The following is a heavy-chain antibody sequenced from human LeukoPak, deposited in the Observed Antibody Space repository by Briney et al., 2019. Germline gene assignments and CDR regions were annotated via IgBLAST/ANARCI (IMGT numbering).Heavy chain of an antibody. CDR1: GGSFSSNF. CDR2: IYYSGGT. Sequence: TSETLSLTCTVSGGSFSSNFWSWVRQPPGKGLEWIGYIYYSGGTNYNPSLKSRVTISVDTSKNQFSLKLSSVTAADTAVYYCARGGWYSSSWSFDYWGQGTLVTVSS. J-gene: IGHJ4*02. V-gene: IGHV4-59*01. CDR3: ARGGWYSSSWSFDY. D-gene: IGHD6-13*01.